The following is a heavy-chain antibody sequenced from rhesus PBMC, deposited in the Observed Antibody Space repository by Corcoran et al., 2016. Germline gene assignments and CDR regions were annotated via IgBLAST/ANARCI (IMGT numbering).Heavy chain of an antibody. CDR2: IYWNDSK. CDR3: AREKWVQFDFDY. V-gene: IGHV2-95*01. J-gene: IGHJ4*01. Sequence: QVTLKESGPALVKPTQTLTLTCTFSGFSISTTGTGVGCIRQPPGKALEWLASIYWNDSKYYSTSLKSRLTISKDTSKNQVVLTMPNMDPVDTATYYCAREKWVQFDFDYWGQGVLVTVSS. CDR1: GFSISTTGTG. D-gene: IGHD5-24*01.